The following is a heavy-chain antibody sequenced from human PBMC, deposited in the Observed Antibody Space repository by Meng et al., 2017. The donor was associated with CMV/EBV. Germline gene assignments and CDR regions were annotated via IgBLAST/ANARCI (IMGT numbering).Heavy chain of an antibody. CDR2: IYRGGST. Sequence: DVSGSSISGSNWLGWVRQPPGKGLGWIGEIYRGGSTNYNPSHKSRVTISVDKSKNQFSLKLSSVTAADTAVYYCASEVGATTAFDYWGQGTLVTVSS. CDR1: GSSISGSNW. CDR3: ASEVGATTAFDY. J-gene: IGHJ4*02. V-gene: IGHV4-4*02. D-gene: IGHD1-26*01.